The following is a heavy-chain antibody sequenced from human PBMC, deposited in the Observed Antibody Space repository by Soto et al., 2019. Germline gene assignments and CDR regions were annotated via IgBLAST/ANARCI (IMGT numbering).Heavy chain of an antibody. CDR1: CGSSISGDYY. V-gene: IGHV4-30-4*01. CDR3: ARDRGRTYYDFWSGPLYYYYGMDV. D-gene: IGHD3-3*01. J-gene: IGHJ6*02. CDR2: IYYSGST. Sequence: PSETLSLTCTFSCGSSISGDYYWSWIRQPPGKGLEWIGYIYYSGSTYYNPSLKSRVTISVDTSKNQFSLKLSSVTAADTAVYYCARDRGRTYYDFWSGPLYYYYGMDVWGQGTTVTVSS.